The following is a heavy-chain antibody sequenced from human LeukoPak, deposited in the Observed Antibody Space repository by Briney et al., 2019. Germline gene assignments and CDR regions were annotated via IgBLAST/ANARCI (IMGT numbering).Heavy chain of an antibody. J-gene: IGHJ4*02. CDR1: GYSFTSYW. Sequence: QISCKGSGYSFTSYWIGWVRQAPGQGLEWMGGIIPIFGTANYAQKFQGRVTITADKSTSTAYMELSSLRSEDTAVYYCAADDQQIAVWGQGTLVTVSS. V-gene: IGHV1-69*06. D-gene: IGHD1/OR15-1a*01. CDR2: IIPIFGTA. CDR3: AADDQQIAV.